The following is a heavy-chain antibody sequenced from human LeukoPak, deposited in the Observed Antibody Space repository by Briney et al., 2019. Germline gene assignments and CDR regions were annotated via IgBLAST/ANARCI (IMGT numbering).Heavy chain of an antibody. V-gene: IGHV3-30*02. J-gene: IGHJ4*02. CDR1: GFTFSSYG. Sequence: PGGSLRLSCAASGFTFSSYGMHWVRQAPGKGLEWVAFIRYDGSNKYYADSVKGRFTISRDNSKNTLYLQMNSLRAEGTAVYYCARGFDYGGDLPPSDYWGQGTLVTVSS. D-gene: IGHD4-23*01. CDR3: ARGFDYGGDLPPSDY. CDR2: IRYDGSNK.